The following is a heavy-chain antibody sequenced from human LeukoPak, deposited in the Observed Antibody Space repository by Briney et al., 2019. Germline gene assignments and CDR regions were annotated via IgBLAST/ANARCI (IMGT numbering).Heavy chain of an antibody. V-gene: IGHV3-7*03. Sequence: PGGSLRLSCAASGFNFRDHWMDWVRQAPGKGLEWVGHIKTDGSATYYLDSLRGRFSISRDNTNNALYLQMNSLRVEDTAVYYCVKNNGWFHLAQWGQGTLVTVSS. CDR2: IKTDGSAT. J-gene: IGHJ4*02. CDR1: GFNFRDHW. CDR3: VKNNGWFHLAQ. D-gene: IGHD6-19*01.